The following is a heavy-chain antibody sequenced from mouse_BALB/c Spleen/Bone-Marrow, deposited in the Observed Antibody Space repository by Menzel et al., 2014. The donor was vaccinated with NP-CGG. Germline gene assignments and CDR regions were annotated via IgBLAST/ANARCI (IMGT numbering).Heavy chain of an antibody. CDR3: ARTTVALDY. V-gene: IGHV1S56*01. D-gene: IGHD1-1*01. J-gene: IGHJ2*01. CDR1: GYTFTSYY. Sequence: VQLQQSGPELVKPGASARISCKASGYTFTSYYMQWVKQRPGQGLEWIGWIYPGNVNTKYNEKFKGKATLTADKSSSTAYMQLSSLTSGDSAVYFCARTTVALDYWGQGTTLTVSS. CDR2: IYPGNVNT.